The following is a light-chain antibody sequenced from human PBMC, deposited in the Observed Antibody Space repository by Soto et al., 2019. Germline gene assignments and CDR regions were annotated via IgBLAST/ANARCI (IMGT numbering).Light chain of an antibody. J-gene: IGKJ4*01. CDR1: QSLTNRY. Sequence: EVVLTQSPATLSVSPGEGATLSCRASQSLTNRYIAWFQQKPGQAPRLIMYGVSTRATGIPDRFRGSGSGTDFTLTVNRLEPEDFAVYYCQQYGGSPLVTLGGGTKVDIK. CDR3: QQYGGSPLVT. CDR2: GVS. V-gene: IGKV3-20*01.